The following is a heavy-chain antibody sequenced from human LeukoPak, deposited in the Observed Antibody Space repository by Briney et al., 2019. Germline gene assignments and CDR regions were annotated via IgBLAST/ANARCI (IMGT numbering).Heavy chain of an antibody. CDR3: ARDPYSGSYGDYYYYYMDV. V-gene: IGHV3-21*01. Sequence: KTGGSLRLSCAASGLSFSTYNMNWVRQAPGKGLEWVSSITTSSTYIYYADSVKGRFTISRDNAKNSLYLQMNSLRAEDTAVYYCARDPYSGSYGDYYYYYMDVWGKGTTVTISS. J-gene: IGHJ6*03. CDR2: ITTSSTYI. D-gene: IGHD1-26*01. CDR1: GLSFSTYN.